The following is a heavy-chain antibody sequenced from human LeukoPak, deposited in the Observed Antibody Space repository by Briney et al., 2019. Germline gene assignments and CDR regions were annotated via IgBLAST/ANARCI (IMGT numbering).Heavy chain of an antibody. Sequence: GESLKISCKSSGYSFTSYWIGWVRQMPGKGLEWIGIIYPGDSDIRYSPSFRGQVTISTDKSTSTAYLQWSSLKASDTAMYYCARHRGGYSYDYWGQGTLVTVSS. J-gene: IGHJ4*02. D-gene: IGHD1-26*01. CDR1: GYSFTSYW. V-gene: IGHV5-51*01. CDR3: ARHRGGYSYDY. CDR2: IYPGDSDI.